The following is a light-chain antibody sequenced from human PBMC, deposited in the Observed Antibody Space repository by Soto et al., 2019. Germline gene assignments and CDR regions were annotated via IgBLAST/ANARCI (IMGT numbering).Light chain of an antibody. V-gene: IGKV3-20*01. CDR2: GSS. Sequence: EVVLTQSPGTLSLSPGERATLSCRASQSVSNNYLAWYQQKPGQAPRLAIFGSSDRATGIPGRFSGSGSGTDFTLSISRLEPEDFAVYYCQEYGSSPPYNFGQGTKLEIK. CDR1: QSVSNNY. CDR3: QEYGSSPPYN. J-gene: IGKJ2*01.